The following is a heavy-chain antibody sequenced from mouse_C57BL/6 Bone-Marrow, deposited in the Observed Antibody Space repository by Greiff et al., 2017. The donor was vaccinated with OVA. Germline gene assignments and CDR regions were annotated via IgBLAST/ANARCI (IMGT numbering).Heavy chain of an antibody. V-gene: IGHV5-9-1*02. Sequence: EVKLVESGEGLVKPGGSLKLSCAASGFTFSSYAMSWVRQTPEKRLEWVAYISRGGDYIYSADTVKGRFTISRDNARNTLYLQMSRLKSEDTAMYYCTRDIEGWYFDVWGTGTTVTVSS. CDR2: ISRGGDYI. CDR1: GFTFSSYA. CDR3: TRDIEGWYFDV. J-gene: IGHJ1*03.